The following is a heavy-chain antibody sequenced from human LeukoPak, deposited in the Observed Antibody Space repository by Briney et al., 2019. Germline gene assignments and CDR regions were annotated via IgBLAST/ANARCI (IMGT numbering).Heavy chain of an antibody. D-gene: IGHD3-22*01. CDR2: IDNRGNT. V-gene: IGHV4-39*01. J-gene: IGHJ4*02. CDR1: GGSISSSSSH. CDR3: AADSSGYYYGPY. Sequence: PSETLSLTCSVSGGSISSSSSHWGWIRQPPGKGLEWVGSIDNRGNTYYNPSLKSRVTISVDTSKNQFSPKLSSVTAADTAVYYCAADSSGYYYGPYWGQGTLVTVSS.